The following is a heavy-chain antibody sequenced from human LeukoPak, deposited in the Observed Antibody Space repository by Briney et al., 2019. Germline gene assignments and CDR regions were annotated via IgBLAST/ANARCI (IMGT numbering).Heavy chain of an antibody. Sequence: PSETLSLTCAISGDSVSSNSAAWNWIRQSPSRGLEWLGRTYYRSKWYNDYAVSVKSRITFNPDTSKNQSSLQLNSVTLEDTAVYYCARSDYGDSYFDYWGQGTQVTVSS. CDR2: TYYRSKWYN. CDR1: GDSVSSNSAA. CDR3: ARSDYGDSYFDY. D-gene: IGHD4-17*01. J-gene: IGHJ4*02. V-gene: IGHV6-1*01.